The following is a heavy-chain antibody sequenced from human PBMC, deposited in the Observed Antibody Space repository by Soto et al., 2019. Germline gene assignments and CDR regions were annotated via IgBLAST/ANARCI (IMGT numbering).Heavy chain of an antibody. J-gene: IGHJ4*02. D-gene: IGHD3-22*01. CDR1: GFTVSSNY. V-gene: IGHV3-53*01. CDR3: ARGLGRVYSDSGGYFRLDY. Sequence: EVQLVESGGGLIQPGGSLRLSCAASGFTVSSNYMSWVRQAPGKGLEWVSVMYSGGSTYYADSVKGRFTISRDISKNTQYLKMDRLRAEDTAVYYCARGLGRVYSDSGGYFRLDYWGQGSLVTVSS. CDR2: MYSGGST.